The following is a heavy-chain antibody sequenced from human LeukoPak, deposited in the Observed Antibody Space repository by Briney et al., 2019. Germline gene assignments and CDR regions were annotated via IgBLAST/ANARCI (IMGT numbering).Heavy chain of an antibody. CDR1: AFTFSSYW. CDR2: INSDGSST. J-gene: IGHJ2*01. V-gene: IGHV3-74*01. D-gene: IGHD2-15*01. Sequence: GESLKISCAASAFTFSSYWMHWVRQAPGKGLVWVSRINSDGSSTSYADSVKGRFTISRDNAKNTLYLQMNSLRAEDTAMYYCARGSDCSGGSCYSYWYFDLWGRGTLVTVSS. CDR3: ARGSDCSGGSCYSYWYFDL.